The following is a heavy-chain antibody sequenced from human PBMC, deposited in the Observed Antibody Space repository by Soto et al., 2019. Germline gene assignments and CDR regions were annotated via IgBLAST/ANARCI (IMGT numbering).Heavy chain of an antibody. CDR1: GFTFSSYS. V-gene: IGHV3-21*01. Sequence: GGSLRLSCAASGFTFSSYSMNWVRQAPGKGLEWVSSISSSSSYIYYADSVKGRFTISRDNAKNSLYLQMNSLRAEDTAVYYCARYDYSKPIDYGMDVWGQGTTVTVSS. CDR2: ISSSSSYI. D-gene: IGHD4-4*01. CDR3: ARYDYSKPIDYGMDV. J-gene: IGHJ6*02.